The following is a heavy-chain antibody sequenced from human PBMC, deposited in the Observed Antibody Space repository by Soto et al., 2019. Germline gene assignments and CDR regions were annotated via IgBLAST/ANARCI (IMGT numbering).Heavy chain of an antibody. J-gene: IGHJ3*02. CDR1: GFMFTRST. V-gene: IGHV3-21*01. CDR2: ITSASDYI. CDR3: ARVGTGSSTPLDI. Sequence: GSLRLSCVASGFMFTRSTMNWVRQAPGKGLEWVSSITSASDYIFYADSAKGRFTISRDNAKNSLYLQMNSLRAEDTAVYYCARVGTGSSTPLDIWGQGTMVTVSS. D-gene: IGHD3-9*01.